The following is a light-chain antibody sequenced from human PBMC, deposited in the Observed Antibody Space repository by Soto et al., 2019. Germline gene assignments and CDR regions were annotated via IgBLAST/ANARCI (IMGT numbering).Light chain of an antibody. CDR1: SGSVSSNYY. CDR2: STN. V-gene: IGLV8-61*01. J-gene: IGLJ1*01. CDR3: VLHMSSGVYV. Sequence: QTVVTQEPSFSVSPGGTVTLTCGLSSGSVSSNYYPSWYQQTPGQAPRTLIYSTNTRSSGVPDRFSGSILGNKAALTITGAQADDESDYYCVLHMSSGVYVFGTGTKLTVL.